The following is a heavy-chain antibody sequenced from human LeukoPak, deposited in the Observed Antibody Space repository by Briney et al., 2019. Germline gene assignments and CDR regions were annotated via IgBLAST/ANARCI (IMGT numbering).Heavy chain of an antibody. J-gene: IGHJ4*02. Sequence: ASVRVSCKASGYTFTDYYMHWVRQAPGQGLEWMGWINPNSGGTAYAQNFQGRVTMTRDTSITTAYMELSSLRSDDTAVYYCVRGLAIPQKLYSFAYWGQGTLVTVSS. V-gene: IGHV1-2*02. CDR3: VRGLAIPQKLYSFAY. CDR2: INPNSGGT. CDR1: GYTFTDYY. D-gene: IGHD3-16*01.